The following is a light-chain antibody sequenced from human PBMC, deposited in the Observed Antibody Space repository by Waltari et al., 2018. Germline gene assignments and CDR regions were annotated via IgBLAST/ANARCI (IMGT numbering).Light chain of an antibody. J-gene: IGKJ5*01. CDR3: QHRGNWPLLA. V-gene: IGKV3-11*01. CDR2: DAS. CDR1: QNVGRF. Sequence: EIVLAQSPPTLSFSPGERPTLSCRASQNVGRFLAWYQRKPGQAPRLLIYDASDRATGTPARFSGSGSGTDFTLTISSLEPEDFAVYYCQHRGNWPLLAFGQGTRLEIK.